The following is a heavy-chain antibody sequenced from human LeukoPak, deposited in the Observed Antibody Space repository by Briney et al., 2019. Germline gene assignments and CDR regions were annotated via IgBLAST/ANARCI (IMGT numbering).Heavy chain of an antibody. CDR2: INGDGSRT. Sequence: GGSLRLSCAASGFTFNIYWMDWVRQVPGKGLVWVSHINGDGSRTSYADAVRGRFTISRDNAKNTMYLQMKSLRPEDTAVYYCARDVAFGMDVWGQGTTVTVSS. CDR1: GFTFNIYW. V-gene: IGHV3-74*01. J-gene: IGHJ6*02. CDR3: ARDVAFGMDV. D-gene: IGHD2-15*01.